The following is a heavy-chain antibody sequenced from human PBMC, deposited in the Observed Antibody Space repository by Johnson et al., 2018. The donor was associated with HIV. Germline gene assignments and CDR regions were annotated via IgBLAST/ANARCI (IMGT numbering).Heavy chain of an antibody. V-gene: IGHV3-30*02. Sequence: QVQLVESGGGVVQPGGSLRLSCAASGFTFSSYGMHWVRQAPGKGLEWVAFIRYDGSNKYYADSVKGRFTISRDNSKNTLYLQMNSLRAEDTAVYYCAKDRVGGWGSIDAFDIWGQGTMVTVSS. D-gene: IGHD3-16*01. CDR2: IRYDGSNK. J-gene: IGHJ3*02. CDR3: AKDRVGGWGSIDAFDI. CDR1: GFTFSSYG.